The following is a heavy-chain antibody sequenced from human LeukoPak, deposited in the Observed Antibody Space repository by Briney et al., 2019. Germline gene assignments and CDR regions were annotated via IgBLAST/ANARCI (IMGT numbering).Heavy chain of an antibody. J-gene: IGHJ6*02. D-gene: IGHD6-13*01. CDR3: ARGPRSSSWYYYYGMDV. CDR2: ISYDGSKK. V-gene: IGHV3-30-3*01. Sequence: QPGRSLRLSCAASGFTFSSYAMHWVRQAPGKGLEWVAVISYDGSKKYYADSVKGRFTISRDNSKNTLYLQMNSLRAGDTAVYYCARGPRSSSWYYYYGMDVCGQGTTVTVSS. CDR1: GFTFSSYA.